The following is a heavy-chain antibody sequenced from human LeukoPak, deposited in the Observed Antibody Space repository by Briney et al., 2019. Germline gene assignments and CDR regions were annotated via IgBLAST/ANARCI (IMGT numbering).Heavy chain of an antibody. CDR2: IYSGGST. V-gene: IGHV3-53*01. CDR3: ARDRTYSSGWIPFDY. D-gene: IGHD6-19*01. J-gene: IGHJ4*02. CDR1: GFTVSSNY. Sequence: GGSLRLSCAASGFTVSSNYMSWVRQAPGKGLKWFSVIYSGGSTYYADSVKGRFTISRDNSKNTLYLQMNSLRAEDTAVYYCARDRTYSSGWIPFDYWGQGTLVTVSS.